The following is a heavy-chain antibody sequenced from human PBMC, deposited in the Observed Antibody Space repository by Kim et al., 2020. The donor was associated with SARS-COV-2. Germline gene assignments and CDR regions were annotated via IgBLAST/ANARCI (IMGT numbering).Heavy chain of an antibody. Sequence: SETLSLTCTVSGGSIRAKNSYWAWIRQSPGKDLEWIGSKTDSGNTYYNPDLQSRVILYLDASRNQVSLKVSFVTAADSARYFCARREAAAGERNEYFQPWGQGTRVTVSS. CDR3: ARREAAAGERNEYFQP. J-gene: IGHJ1*01. CDR2: KTDSGNT. D-gene: IGHD6-13*01. CDR1: GGSIRAKNSY. V-gene: IGHV4-39*01.